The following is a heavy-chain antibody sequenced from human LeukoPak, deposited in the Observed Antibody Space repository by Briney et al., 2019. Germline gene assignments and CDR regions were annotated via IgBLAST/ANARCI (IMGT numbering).Heavy chain of an antibody. D-gene: IGHD2/OR15-2a*01. CDR2: INHSGST. CDR1: GGSFSGYY. J-gene: IGHJ6*03. CDR3: ARSFLYYYYYMDV. V-gene: IGHV4-34*01. Sequence: SETLSLTCAVSGGSFSGYYWSWIRQPPGKGLGWIGEINHSGSTNYNPSLKSRVTISVDTSKNQFSLKLSSVIAAVTAVYYCARSFLYYYYYMDVWGKGTTVTVSS.